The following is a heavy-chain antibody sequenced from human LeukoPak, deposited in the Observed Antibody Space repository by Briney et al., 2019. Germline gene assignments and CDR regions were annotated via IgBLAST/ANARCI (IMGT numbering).Heavy chain of an antibody. V-gene: IGHV3-15*07. D-gene: IGHD5-24*01. CDR1: GSTFSNAW. J-gene: IGHJ3*02. Sequence: GGSLRLSCAASGSTFSNAWMNWVRQAPGKGLEWVGRIKSKTDGGTTDYAAPVKGRFTISRDDSKNTLYLQMNSLKTEDTAVYYCTTEGEMATAGAFDIWGQGTMVTVSS. CDR2: IKSKTDGGTT. CDR3: TTEGEMATAGAFDI.